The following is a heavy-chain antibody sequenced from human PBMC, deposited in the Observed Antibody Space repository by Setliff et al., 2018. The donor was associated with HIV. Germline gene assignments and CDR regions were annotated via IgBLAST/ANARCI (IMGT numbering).Heavy chain of an antibody. D-gene: IGHD3-10*01. CDR3: ARSLKLGESPIGY. Sequence: ASVKVSCKASGYTVTTYGISWVRQAPGQGLEWMGWINTNTGNPTYAQGFTGRFVFSLDTSVSTAYLQISSLKAEDTAVYYCARSLKLGESPIGYWGQGTLVTVSS. CDR2: INTNTGNP. CDR1: GYTVTTYG. J-gene: IGHJ4*02. V-gene: IGHV7-4-1*02.